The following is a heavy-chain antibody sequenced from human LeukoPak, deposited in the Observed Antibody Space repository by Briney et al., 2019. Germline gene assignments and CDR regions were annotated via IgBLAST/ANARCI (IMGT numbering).Heavy chain of an antibody. D-gene: IGHD3-22*01. Sequence: PETLSLTCTVSDGSISTYYWNWFRQPPGKGLEWIGHIYYSGTTHYNPSLKSRVSISIDTSKNQFSLKLRSVTAVDTAVYYCARWGHFDTSGYFVVDYWGQGTLVTVSS. CDR3: ARWGHFDTSGYFVVDY. CDR2: IYYSGTT. V-gene: IGHV4-59*01. CDR1: DGSISTYY. J-gene: IGHJ4*02.